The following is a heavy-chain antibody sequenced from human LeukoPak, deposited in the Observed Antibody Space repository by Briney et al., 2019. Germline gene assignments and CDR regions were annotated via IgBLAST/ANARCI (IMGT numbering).Heavy chain of an antibody. D-gene: IGHD1-1*01. Sequence: PSETLSLTCAVTGYSISSGYYWGWIRQPPGQGLEWIGSIHHSGNTYYNASLKSRVTISVDTSKNQLSLKLSSVTAADTAVYYCARSMYNWNDGYFDYWGQGTLVTVSS. CDR1: GYSISSGYY. CDR2: IHHSGNT. CDR3: ARSMYNWNDGYFDY. J-gene: IGHJ4*02. V-gene: IGHV4-38-2*01.